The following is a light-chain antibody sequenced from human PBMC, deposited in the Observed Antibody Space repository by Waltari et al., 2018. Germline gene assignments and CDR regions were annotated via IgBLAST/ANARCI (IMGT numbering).Light chain of an antibody. CDR1: QSVLYSSDNRNY. J-gene: IGKJ4*01. V-gene: IGKV4-1*01. Sequence: DIVMTQSPDSLAVSLGEGATINCKSSQSVLYSSDNRNYLAWYQQKPGQPPNLLIYWASTRESGVPDRFSSSGSGTDFTLTISSLQAEDVAVYYCQQYYITPLSFGGGTKVEIK. CDR3: QQYYITPLS. CDR2: WAS.